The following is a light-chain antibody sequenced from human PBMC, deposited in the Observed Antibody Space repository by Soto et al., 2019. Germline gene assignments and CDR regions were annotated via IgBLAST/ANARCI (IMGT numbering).Light chain of an antibody. J-gene: IGKJ5*01. CDR3: QLYGSSSIS. CDR1: QRGSSSF. V-gene: IGKV3-20*01. Sequence: IVLTQSLRTLSLSPWERATVCCRTSQRGSSSFLAWYQNKPGQAPRLLIYGASNRADGIPDRFSGSRSGTDFTLTIGRLEPEDFAVYYCQLYGSSSISFGQGTRLEIK. CDR2: GAS.